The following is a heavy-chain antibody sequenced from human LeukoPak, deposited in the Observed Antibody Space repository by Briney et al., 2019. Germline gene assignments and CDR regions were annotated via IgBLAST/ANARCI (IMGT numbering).Heavy chain of an antibody. D-gene: IGHD3-22*01. Sequence: PGRTLRLSCAASGFTVSSNYMSWVRDAPGKGLEWGSVIYSGGSTYYAASVKGRFTLSRDNSQNTLYLQMNSLRAEETAVYYSARGSASGYLLYFDYWGQGTLVTVSS. V-gene: IGHV3-53*01. J-gene: IGHJ4*02. CDR3: ARGSASGYLLYFDY. CDR2: IYSGGST. CDR1: GFTVSSNY.